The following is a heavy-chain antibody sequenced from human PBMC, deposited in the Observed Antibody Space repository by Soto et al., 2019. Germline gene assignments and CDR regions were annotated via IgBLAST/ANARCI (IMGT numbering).Heavy chain of an antibody. Sequence: QVQLVQSGAEVKKPGASVRVSCTVSGYIFTELSMHWVRQAPGKGLEWMGGFNPDDGEKIYAQKFQGRVTMTEDTSTDTAYMDLISLRPEDTAVYYCATVVRYTSLYYYYTMDVWGQGTTVTVSS. CDR3: ATVVRYTSLYYYYTMDV. D-gene: IGHD6-13*01. CDR2: FNPDDGEK. J-gene: IGHJ6*02. CDR1: GYIFTELS. V-gene: IGHV1-24*01.